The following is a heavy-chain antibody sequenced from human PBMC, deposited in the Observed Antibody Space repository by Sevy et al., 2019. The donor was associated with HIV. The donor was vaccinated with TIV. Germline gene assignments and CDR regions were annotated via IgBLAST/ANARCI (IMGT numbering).Heavy chain of an antibody. D-gene: IGHD5-12*01. CDR1: GGSISSYY. J-gene: IGHJ2*01. CDR2: IYTRGST. CDR3: ARTRRDGYNSPWYFDL. Sequence: SETLSLTCTVSGGSISSYYWSWIRQPAGKGLEWIGRIYTRGSTNYNPSLKSRVTMSVDTSKNQFSLKLSSVTAADTAVYYCARTRRDGYNSPWYFDLWGRGTLVTVSS. V-gene: IGHV4-4*07.